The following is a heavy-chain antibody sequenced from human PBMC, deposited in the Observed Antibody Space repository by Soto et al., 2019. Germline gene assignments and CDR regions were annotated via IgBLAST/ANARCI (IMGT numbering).Heavy chain of an antibody. CDR2: LSGSGDNT. CDR1: GFTFISYT. CDR3: AKRGDCSGGACAFDY. D-gene: IGHD2-15*01. V-gene: IGHV3-23*01. J-gene: IGHJ4*02. Sequence: EVQLLESGGGLVQPGGSLRLSCAASGFTFISYTMSWVRQAPGKGLEWVSALSGSGDNTYYADSVKGRFTISRDNSKSTLYLQMKSLRAEDTAVYYCAKRGDCSGGACAFDYWGQGTLVAVSS.